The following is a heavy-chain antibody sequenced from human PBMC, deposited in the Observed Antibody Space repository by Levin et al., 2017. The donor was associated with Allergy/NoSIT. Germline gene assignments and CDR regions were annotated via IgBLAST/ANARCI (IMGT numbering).Heavy chain of an antibody. V-gene: IGHV4-39*01. D-gene: IGHD5-12*01. Sequence: SETLSLTCTVSGGSISSSSYYWGWIRQPPGKGLEWIGSIFYSGSTYYNPSLKSRVTISVDTSKNQFSLKLSSVTAADTAVYYCARIGATADFWGQGTLVTVSS. CDR1: GGSISSSSYY. J-gene: IGHJ4*02. CDR2: IFYSGST. CDR3: ARIGATADF.